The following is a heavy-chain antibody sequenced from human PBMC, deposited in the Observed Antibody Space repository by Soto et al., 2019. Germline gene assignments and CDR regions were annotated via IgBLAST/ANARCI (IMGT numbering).Heavy chain of an antibody. CDR3: ARGDPNDCSSTSCYHGWFDP. CDR1: CGSFSGYY. V-gene: IGHV4-34*01. D-gene: IGHD2-2*01. Sequence: SETLSLTCAVYCGSFSGYYWSWIRQPPGKGLEWIGEINHSGSTNYNPSLKSRVTISVDTSKNQFSLKLSSVTAADTAVYYCARGDPNDCSSTSCYHGWFDPWGQGTLVTVSS. CDR2: INHSGST. J-gene: IGHJ5*02.